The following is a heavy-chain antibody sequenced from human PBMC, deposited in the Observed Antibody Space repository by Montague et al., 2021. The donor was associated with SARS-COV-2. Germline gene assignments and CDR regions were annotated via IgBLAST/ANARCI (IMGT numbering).Heavy chain of an antibody. D-gene: IGHD3-10*01. J-gene: IGHJ6*02. CDR1: GDSFVGEY. V-gene: IGHV4-34*01. CDR2: VSHRGSA. CDR3: ARVRYYGSGTSLGMDV. Sequence: SETLSLTCAGDGDSFVGEYWSWMREPTGEVQELTGDVSHRGSANYNPSLKSRVTISVDTSKNQFSLKLSSVTAADTAVYYCARVRYYGSGTSLGMDVWGQGTTVTVSS.